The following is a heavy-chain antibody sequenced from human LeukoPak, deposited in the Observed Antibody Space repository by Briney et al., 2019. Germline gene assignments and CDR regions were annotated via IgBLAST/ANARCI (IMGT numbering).Heavy chain of an antibody. CDR2: MFHSGST. V-gene: IGHV4-38-2*02. D-gene: IGHD3-9*01. CDR3: ARLGSDFDWLFTQYYYYYMDV. Sequence: SETLSLTCTVSGYSISRGYFWGWIRQSPGKGLEWIASMFHSGSTYYNPSLKSRVTISVDTSKNQFSLKLSSVTAADTAVYYCARLGSDFDWLFTQYYYYYMDVWGKGTTVTVSS. CDR1: GYSISRGYF. J-gene: IGHJ6*03.